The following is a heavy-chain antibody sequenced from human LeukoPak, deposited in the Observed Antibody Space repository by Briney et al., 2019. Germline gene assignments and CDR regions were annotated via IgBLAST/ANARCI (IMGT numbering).Heavy chain of an antibody. CDR2: IDYSGST. Sequence: PSETLSLTCIVSGGSVTFSSYYWGWIRQPPGKGLEWIGSIDYSGSTYYNPSLKSRLSISVETTKNQFSLRLSSVAAADTAVYYCARHSENVPAAALDYWGQGTLITVSS. D-gene: IGHD6-25*01. CDR3: ARHSENVPAAALDY. J-gene: IGHJ4*01. V-gene: IGHV4-39*01. CDR1: GGSVTFSSYY.